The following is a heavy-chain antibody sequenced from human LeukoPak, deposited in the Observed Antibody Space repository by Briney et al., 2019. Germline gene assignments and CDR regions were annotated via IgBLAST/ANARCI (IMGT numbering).Heavy chain of an antibody. V-gene: IGHV3-23*01. CDR2: ISGSGGTT. CDR3: AKLHNLNCDY. D-gene: IGHD1-14*01. Sequence: PGGSLKLSCAASGFTFTTYAMSWVRQAPGTGLEWVSTISGSGGTTYYADSVKGRFTISRVNSKNTLYLQMNSLRPEDTAVHYCAKLHNLNCDYWGLGTLATVSS. J-gene: IGHJ4*02. CDR1: GFTFTTYA.